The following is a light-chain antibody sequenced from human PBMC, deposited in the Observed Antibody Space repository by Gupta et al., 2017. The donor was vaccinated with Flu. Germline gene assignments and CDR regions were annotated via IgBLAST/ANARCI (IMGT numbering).Light chain of an antibody. Sequence: DIQMKQSPSSLSASVGDRVTITCRASQSISCYLYWYQQTPPKAPQLLISSASRLKNGVPSRGIGGGSGTEVSPPISRLQPDDSSTDYYQQRRSTPITFGQGTXVEIK. CDR3: QQRRSTPIT. CDR1: QSISCY. J-gene: IGKJ5*01. CDR2: SAS. V-gene: IGKV1-39*01.